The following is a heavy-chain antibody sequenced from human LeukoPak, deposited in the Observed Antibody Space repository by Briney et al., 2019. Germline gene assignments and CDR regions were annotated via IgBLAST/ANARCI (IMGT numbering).Heavy chain of an antibody. Sequence: GGSLRLSCAASGFTYSSYSMNWVRQAPGKGLEWVSSISSSSSYIYYADSVKGRFTISRDNAKNSLYLQMNSLRAEDTAVYYCARLEYDSSGYSDYWGQGTLVTVSS. J-gene: IGHJ4*02. CDR1: GFTYSSYS. D-gene: IGHD3-22*01. CDR2: ISSSSSYI. CDR3: ARLEYDSSGYSDY. V-gene: IGHV3-21*01.